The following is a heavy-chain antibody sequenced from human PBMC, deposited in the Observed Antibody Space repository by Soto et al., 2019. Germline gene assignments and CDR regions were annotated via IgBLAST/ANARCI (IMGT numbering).Heavy chain of an antibody. CDR2: ISHLENT. D-gene: IGHD5-12*01. CDR3: ARGGGYDSFDY. Sequence: PSETLSLTCTVSGASISYGVFSWSWIRQSPGKGLEWIGYISHLENTYLHPSFKSRLTMSIDRTRNQFSLKLSSVTAADIAVYYCARGGGYDSFDYWGQGVLVTVSS. J-gene: IGHJ4*02. V-gene: IGHV4-30-2*06. CDR1: GASISYGVFS.